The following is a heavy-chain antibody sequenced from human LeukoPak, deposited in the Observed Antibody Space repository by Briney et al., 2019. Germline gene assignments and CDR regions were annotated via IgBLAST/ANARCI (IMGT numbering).Heavy chain of an antibody. Sequence: GGSLRLTCAASGFTFKNYTMNWVRQTPGRGLEWPSSISSSNYIFYADSVKGRFTISRDNAKNSLYLQMSVLRAEDTAVYYCTGAMELWGQGTMVTVSS. CDR3: TGAMEL. V-gene: IGHV3-21*01. D-gene: IGHD3-10*01. J-gene: IGHJ4*02. CDR2: ISSSNYI. CDR1: GFTFKNYT.